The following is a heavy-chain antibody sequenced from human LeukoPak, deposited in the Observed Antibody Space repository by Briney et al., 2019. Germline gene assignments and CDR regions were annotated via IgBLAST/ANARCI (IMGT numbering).Heavy chain of an antibody. CDR2: ISGSGGST. J-gene: IGHJ4*03. CDR1: GFSVSSNY. Sequence: GGSLRLSCAPSGFSVSSNYMSWVRQAPGKGLEWVSAISGSGGSTYYADSVKGRFTISRDNSKNTLYLQMNSLRAEDTAVYYCAKSPPRFGSGWYEKFEKVSYYFDYWGKGTTVTVSS. CDR3: AKSPPRFGSGWYEKFEKVSYYFDY. D-gene: IGHD6-19*01. V-gene: IGHV3-23*01.